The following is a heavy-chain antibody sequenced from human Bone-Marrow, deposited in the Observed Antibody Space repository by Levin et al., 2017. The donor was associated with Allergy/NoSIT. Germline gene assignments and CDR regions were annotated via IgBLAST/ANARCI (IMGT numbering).Heavy chain of an antibody. D-gene: IGHD4-17*01. V-gene: IGHV4-38-2*02. Sequence: PSETLSLTCAVSGYSISSGYYWGWIRQPPGKGLEWIGSIYHSGSTYYNPSLKSRVTISVDTSKNQFSLKLSSVTADTAVYYCARDGDKGPLDYWGQGTLVTVSS. CDR3: ARDGDKGPLDY. J-gene: IGHJ4*02. CDR2: IYHSGST. CDR1: GYSISSGYY.